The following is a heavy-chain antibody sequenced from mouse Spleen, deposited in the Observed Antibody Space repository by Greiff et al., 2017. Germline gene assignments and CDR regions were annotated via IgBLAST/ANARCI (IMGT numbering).Heavy chain of an antibody. CDR2: INSNGGST. CDR1: GFTFSSYA. J-gene: IGHJ1*01. V-gene: IGHV5-6-3*01. Sequence: DVQLVESGGGLVKPGGSLKLSCAASGFTFSSYAMSWVRQTPEKRLEWVAAINSNGGSTYYPDTVKDRFTISRDNAKNTLYLQMSSLKSEDTAMYYCARGGGLRLFNWYFDVWGAGTTVTVSS. D-gene: IGHD2-2*01. CDR3: ARGGGLRLFNWYFDV.